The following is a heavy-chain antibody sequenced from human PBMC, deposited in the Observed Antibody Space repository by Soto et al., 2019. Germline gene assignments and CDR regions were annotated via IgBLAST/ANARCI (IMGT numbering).Heavy chain of an antibody. Sequence: ESGPTLVNPTQTLTLACTFSGFSLSTSGMCVSWIRQPPGKALEWLALIDWDDDKYYSTSLKTRLTISKDTSKNQVVLTMTNMDPVDTATYYCARRGPCSGGSCYFDYWGQGILVTVSS. CDR2: IDWDDDK. D-gene: IGHD2-15*01. J-gene: IGHJ4*02. CDR1: GFSLSTSGMC. CDR3: ARRGPCSGGSCYFDY. V-gene: IGHV2-70*01.